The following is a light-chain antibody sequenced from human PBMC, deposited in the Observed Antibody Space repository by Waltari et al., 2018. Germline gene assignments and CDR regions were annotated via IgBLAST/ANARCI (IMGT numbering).Light chain of an antibody. CDR1: QSVLYSSNNKNY. J-gene: IGKJ4*01. V-gene: IGKV4-1*01. Sequence: DIVMTQSPDSLAVSLGERATINCKSSQSVLYSSNNKNYLAWYQQKPGQPPKLLIYWASTRESWVPDRFSGSGSWTDFTLTISSLQAEDVAVYYCQQYYSTPLSFGGGTKVEI. CDR2: WAS. CDR3: QQYYSTPLS.